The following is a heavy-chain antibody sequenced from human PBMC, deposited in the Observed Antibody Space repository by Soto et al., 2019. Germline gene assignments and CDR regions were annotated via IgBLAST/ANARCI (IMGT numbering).Heavy chain of an antibody. Sequence: QVQLQQWGAGLLKPSETLSLTCAVYGGSFSGYYWTWIRQPPGTGLEWIGEINHSGSTNYNPSLKRRGTISVDTSNIQFSLKLTSVTAADTAVYYCARDKITGLFDYWGQGTLVTVSS. J-gene: IGHJ4*02. CDR1: GGSFSGYY. CDR2: INHSGST. V-gene: IGHV4-34*01. D-gene: IGHD2-8*02. CDR3: ARDKITGLFDY.